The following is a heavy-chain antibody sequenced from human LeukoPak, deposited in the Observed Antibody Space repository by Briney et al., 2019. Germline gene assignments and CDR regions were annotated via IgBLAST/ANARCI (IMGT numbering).Heavy chain of an antibody. CDR3: AKDSSITNYYYGMDV. Sequence: GGSLRLSCAASGFTFSSYAMTWVRQAPGKGLEWVSSIGGSDGTTSYADSVKGRFTISRDNSKNTLSLQMNSLRAEDTALYHCAKDSSITNYYYGMDVWGQGTTVTVSS. V-gene: IGHV3-23*01. J-gene: IGHJ6*02. D-gene: IGHD2-2*01. CDR1: GFTFSSYA. CDR2: IGGSDGTT.